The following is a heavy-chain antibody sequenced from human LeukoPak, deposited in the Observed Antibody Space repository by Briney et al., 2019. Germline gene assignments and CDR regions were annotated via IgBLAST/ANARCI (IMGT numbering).Heavy chain of an antibody. Sequence: TGGSLRLSCAASGFTFSSYAMHWVRQAPGKGLEWVAVISYDGSNKYYADSVKGRFTISRDNSKNTLYLQMNSLRAEDTAVYYCARDGLMVVAATLGYFDYWGQGTLVTVSS. CDR1: GFTFSSYA. CDR3: ARDGLMVVAATLGYFDY. V-gene: IGHV3-30-3*01. J-gene: IGHJ4*02. D-gene: IGHD2-15*01. CDR2: ISYDGSNK.